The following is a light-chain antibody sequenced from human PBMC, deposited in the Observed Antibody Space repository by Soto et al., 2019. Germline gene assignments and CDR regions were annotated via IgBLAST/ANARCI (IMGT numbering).Light chain of an antibody. CDR1: QSVSNNY. CDR2: GAS. V-gene: IGKV3-20*01. CDR3: QQYGHSLWT. Sequence: EIVLTQSPTTLSLSPGERATLSCRASQSVSNNYLAWYQQKPGQAPRLLIYGASSRATGIPDRFSGSGSGTDFTLTISGLEPEDYAVYYCQQYGHSLWTFGQGTKVDIK. J-gene: IGKJ1*01.